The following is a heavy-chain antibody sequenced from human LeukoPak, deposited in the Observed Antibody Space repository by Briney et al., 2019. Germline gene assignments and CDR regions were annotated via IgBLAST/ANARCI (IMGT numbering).Heavy chain of an antibody. Sequence: PSERLSLTCTVSGGSISSTNYFWGWIRQSPGKGLEWIGIIYYSGSTYYNPSLKSRITMSADTSKNQFSLKLSSVTAADTAIYYCARGIAVPKWYYFDYWGQGTLVTVSS. J-gene: IGHJ4*02. D-gene: IGHD4-17*01. CDR3: ARGIAVPKWYYFDY. V-gene: IGHV4-39*07. CDR1: GGSISSTNYF. CDR2: IYYSGST.